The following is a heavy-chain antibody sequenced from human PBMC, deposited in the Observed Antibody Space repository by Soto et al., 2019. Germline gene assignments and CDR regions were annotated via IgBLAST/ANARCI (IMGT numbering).Heavy chain of an antibody. J-gene: IGHJ4*02. CDR1: GFTFSSYG. D-gene: IGHD7-27*01. Sequence: QVQLVESGGGVVQPGRSLRLSCAASGFTFSSYGMHWVRQAPGKGLEWVAVILYEGSNKYYADSVKGRFTISRDKSKNTPYLQMDSLRADDTAVYHGPLYLGKLGSYWCQGPLVTVSS. V-gene: IGHV3-30*03. CDR2: ILYEGSNK. CDR3: PLYLGKLGSY.